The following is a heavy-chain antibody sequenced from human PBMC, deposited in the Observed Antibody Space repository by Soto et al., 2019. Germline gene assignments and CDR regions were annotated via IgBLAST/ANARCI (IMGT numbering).Heavy chain of an antibody. CDR3: ARSGVVIPAAAPNAIDY. D-gene: IGHD2-2*01. CDR1: GFTFSDYY. Sequence: QVQLMESGGGLVKPGGSLRLSCAASGFTFSDYYMSWIRQAPGKGLEWVSYISSSSSYRNYADSVKGRFTISRDNAKNSLYLQMKSLRAEDTAVYYCARSGVVIPAAAPNAIDYWGQGTLVTVSS. V-gene: IGHV3-11*03. CDR2: ISSSSSYR. J-gene: IGHJ4*02.